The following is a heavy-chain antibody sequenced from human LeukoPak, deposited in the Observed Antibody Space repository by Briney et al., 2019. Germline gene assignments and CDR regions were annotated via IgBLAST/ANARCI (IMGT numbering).Heavy chain of an antibody. J-gene: IGHJ6*03. V-gene: IGHV4-34*01. Sequence: SETLSLTCTVSGGSISNYYWSWIRQSPGKRLEWIGEIHHSGSTKYNPSLKSRVTISVDTSKNQFSLKLSSVTAADTAVYYCARTTEAHSWRTRYYDYYMDVWGKGTTVTVSS. CDR1: GGSISNYY. D-gene: IGHD6-13*01. CDR2: IHHSGST. CDR3: ARTTEAHSWRTRYYDYYMDV.